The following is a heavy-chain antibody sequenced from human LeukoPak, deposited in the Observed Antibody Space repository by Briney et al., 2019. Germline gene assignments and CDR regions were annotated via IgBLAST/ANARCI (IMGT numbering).Heavy chain of an antibody. J-gene: IGHJ4*02. CDR3: ARSVDSLLNLDY. Sequence: SETLSLTCTVSGGSISSSNYYWGWIRQPPGKGLEWIGSISYSGSTYYNPSLKSRVTISVDTSKNQFSLKLSSVTAADTAVYYCARSVDSLLNLDYWGQGTLVTVSS. CDR2: ISYSGST. V-gene: IGHV4-39*01. D-gene: IGHD3-22*01. CDR1: GGSISSSNYY.